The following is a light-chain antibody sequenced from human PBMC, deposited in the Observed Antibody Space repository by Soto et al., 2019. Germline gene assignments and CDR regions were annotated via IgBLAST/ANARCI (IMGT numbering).Light chain of an antibody. CDR1: QTVGKN. J-gene: IGKJ5*01. CDR3: QQYTNWPIT. Sequence: EVVMTQSPATLSVSPGERATLSCRASQTVGKNYLAWYQQKPGQAPRLLIYGISARATGIPARFSGSGSGTEFTLTINSVQSEDFAVYYCQQYTNWPITFGQGTRLEIK. CDR2: GIS. V-gene: IGKV3-15*01.